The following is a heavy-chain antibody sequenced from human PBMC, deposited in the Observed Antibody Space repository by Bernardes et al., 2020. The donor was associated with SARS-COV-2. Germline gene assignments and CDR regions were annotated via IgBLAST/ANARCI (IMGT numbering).Heavy chain of an antibody. CDR1: GFNFGDHS. V-gene: IGHV3-21*06. CDR3: ARDRGRAPLMYWHFDL. D-gene: IGHD3-10*01. Sequence: GGSLRLSCAASGFNFGDHSMNWVRQVPGKGLEWVSSISGSNSYKYYADSVRGRFTISRDNAKNSLFLEMSGLRVDDTAVYFCARDRGRAPLMYWHFDLWGRGTSVTVSS. CDR2: ISGSNSYK. J-gene: IGHJ2*01.